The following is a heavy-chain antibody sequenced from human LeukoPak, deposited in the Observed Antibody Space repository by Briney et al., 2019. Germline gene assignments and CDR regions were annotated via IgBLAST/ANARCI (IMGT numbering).Heavy chain of an antibody. Sequence: PGGSLRLSCVASGFSISDYYMAWIRQGPGKGLEWLSYISGGSEYISYADSVKGRFTISRDNAKQSLSLQMNSLRAEDMALYYCAKDHTGYSYGYFDYWGQGTLVTVSS. CDR2: ISGGSEYI. J-gene: IGHJ4*02. D-gene: IGHD5-18*01. V-gene: IGHV3-11*01. CDR3: AKDHTGYSYGYFDY. CDR1: GFSISDYY.